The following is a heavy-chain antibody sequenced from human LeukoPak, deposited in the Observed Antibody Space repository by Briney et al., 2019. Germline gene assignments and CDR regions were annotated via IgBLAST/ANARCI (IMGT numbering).Heavy chain of an antibody. D-gene: IGHD3-16*01. CDR3: ARALGGI. J-gene: IGHJ3*02. Sequence: PSETLSLTRAVYGGSFSGYYWSWIPQPPRKGMEWIGEINHSGSTNYNPSLKSRVTISVDTSKNQFSLKLSSVTAADTAVYYCARALGGIWGQGTMVTVSS. CDR1: GGSFSGYY. CDR2: INHSGST. V-gene: IGHV4-34*01.